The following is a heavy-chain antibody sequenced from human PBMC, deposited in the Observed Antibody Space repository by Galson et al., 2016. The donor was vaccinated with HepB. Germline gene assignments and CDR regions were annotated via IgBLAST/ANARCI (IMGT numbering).Heavy chain of an antibody. CDR3: ARHLNQLLRINWFEF. CDR1: GFTFDDYG. Sequence: SLRLSCAASGFTFDDYGMSWVRQAPGKGLEWVSGINWNGGNTGYADSVKGRFTISRDNAKNSLYLQMNSLRAEDTALYHCARHLNQLLRINWFEFWGQGTLVTVSS. D-gene: IGHD2-2*01. CDR2: INWNGGNT. V-gene: IGHV3-20*01. J-gene: IGHJ5*01.